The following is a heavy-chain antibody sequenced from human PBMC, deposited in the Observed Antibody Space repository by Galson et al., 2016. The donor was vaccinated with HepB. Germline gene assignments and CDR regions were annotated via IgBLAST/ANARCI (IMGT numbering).Heavy chain of an antibody. Sequence: SLRLSCAASGFTFSGYAMHWVRQAPGKGLEWVAVISYDGSNKYYADSVKGRFTISRDNSKNTLHLQMNSLRAEDTAVYYCASLRSGSYAFDIWGQGTMVTVSS. CDR3: ASLRSGSYAFDI. D-gene: IGHD3-22*01. V-gene: IGHV3-30*03. CDR2: ISYDGSNK. J-gene: IGHJ3*02. CDR1: GFTFSGYA.